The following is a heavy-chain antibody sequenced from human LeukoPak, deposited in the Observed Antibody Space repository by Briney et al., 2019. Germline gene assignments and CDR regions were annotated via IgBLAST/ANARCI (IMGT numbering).Heavy chain of an antibody. V-gene: IGHV4-59*01. CDR1: GGSISSYY. CDR3: ARVGAGTTPYYYYYYMDV. J-gene: IGHJ6*03. D-gene: IGHD1-1*01. CDR2: IYYSGST. Sequence: SETLSLTCTVSGGSISSYYWSWIRQPPGKGLEWIGYIYYSGSTNYNPSLKSRVTISVDTSKNQFPLKLSSVTAADTAVYYCARVGAGTTPYYYYYYMDVWGKGTTVTISS.